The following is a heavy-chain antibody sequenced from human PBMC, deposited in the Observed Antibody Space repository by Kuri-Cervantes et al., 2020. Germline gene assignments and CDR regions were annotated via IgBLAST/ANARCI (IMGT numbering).Heavy chain of an antibody. V-gene: IGHV3-9*01. Sequence: SLRLSCAASGFTFDDYAMHWVRQAPGKGLEWVSSISWNSGSIGYADSVKGRFTISRDNAKNSLYLQMNSLRAEDTAVYYCARDPYGDHFDYWGQGTLVTVSS. CDR3: ARDPYGDHFDY. CDR2: ISWNSGSI. D-gene: IGHD4-17*01. CDR1: GFTFDDYA. J-gene: IGHJ4*02.